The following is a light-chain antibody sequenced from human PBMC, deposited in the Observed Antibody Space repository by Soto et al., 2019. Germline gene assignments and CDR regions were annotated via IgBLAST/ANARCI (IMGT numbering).Light chain of an antibody. J-gene: IGKJ5*01. CDR3: QQRSNWN. CDR1: QSVSSY. V-gene: IGKV3-11*01. CDR2: DAS. Sequence: EIVLTQSPATLSLSPGERATLSCRASQSVSSYLAWYQQKPGQAPRLLIYDASNRATGIPARFSGSGSGTDFTLTISSLEPEDFAVYYCQQRSNWNFGQVTRLEIK.